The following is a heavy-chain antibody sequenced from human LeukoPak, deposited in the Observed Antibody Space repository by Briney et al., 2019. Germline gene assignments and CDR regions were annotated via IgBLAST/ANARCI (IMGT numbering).Heavy chain of an antibody. V-gene: IGHV1-69*04. D-gene: IGHD2-2*01. CDR1: GGTFSSYA. J-gene: IGHJ5*02. Sequence: SVKVSCKASGGTFSSYAISWVRQAPGQGVEWMGRIIPILGIANYAQKFQGRVTITADKSTSTAYMELSSLRSEDTAVYYCARDRGPYCSSTSCYYNWFDPWGQGTLVTVSS. CDR2: IIPILGIA. CDR3: ARDRGPYCSSTSCYYNWFDP.